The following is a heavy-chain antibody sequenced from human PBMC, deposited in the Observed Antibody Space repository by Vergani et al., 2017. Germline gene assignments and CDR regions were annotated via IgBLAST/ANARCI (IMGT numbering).Heavy chain of an antibody. CDR1: GFRFDEYA. Sequence: EEKLVESGGGLVQPGRSLRLSCEASGFRFDEYAMHWVRRVPGKGLEWVSGVSWNSETIRYADSVKGRFTISRDNAKSSLYLQMDSLRPEDTALYYCAKYSAERQGYNYEYCLDYWGQGTLVTVSS. J-gene: IGHJ4*02. V-gene: IGHV3-9*01. D-gene: IGHD5-24*01. CDR3: AKYSAERQGYNYEYCLDY. CDR2: VSWNSETI.